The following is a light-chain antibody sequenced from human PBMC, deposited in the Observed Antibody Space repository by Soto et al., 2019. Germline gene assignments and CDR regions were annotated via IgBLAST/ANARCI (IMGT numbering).Light chain of an antibody. CDR1: SSDV. CDR2: DVY. V-gene: IGLV2-11*01. CDR3: SSYAGRHVGV. J-gene: IGLJ3*02. Sequence: QSALTQSRSVSGSPGQSVTISCTGTSSDVSWYQHHPGKAPKLMIYDVYKRPSGVPDRFSGSKSGNTASLTISGLQADDEGDYYCSSYAGRHVGVFGGGTKLTVL.